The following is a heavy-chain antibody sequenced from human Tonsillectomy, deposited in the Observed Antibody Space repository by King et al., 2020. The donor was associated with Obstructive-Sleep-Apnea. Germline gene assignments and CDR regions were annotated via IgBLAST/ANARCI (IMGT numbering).Heavy chain of an antibody. V-gene: IGHV3-7*01. Sequence: QLVQSGGGLVQPGGSLRLSCAASGFTFSSYWMSWVRQAPGKGLEWVANIKQDGSEKYYVDSVKGRFTISRDNAKNSLYLQMNSLRAEDTAVYYCAREGGGQLLLRGRDAFDIWGQGAMVTVSS. CDR3: AREGGGQLLLRGRDAFDI. J-gene: IGHJ3*02. CDR1: GFTFSSYW. CDR2: IKQDGSEK. D-gene: IGHD2-15*01.